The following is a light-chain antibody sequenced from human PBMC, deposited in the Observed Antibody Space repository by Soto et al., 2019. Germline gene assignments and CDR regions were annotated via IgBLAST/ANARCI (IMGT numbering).Light chain of an antibody. CDR2: AAS. J-gene: IGKJ2*01. CDR3: QQYSNAPVT. CDR1: QSVSNN. V-gene: IGKV3-20*01. Sequence: EIVLTQSAGTLSLSPGERATLSCWASQSVSNNLVWYQQKPGQAPRLLISAASSRATGIPDRFSGSGSGTDFTLTISRLEPADFAVYYCQQYSNAPVTFGQGTKVDIK.